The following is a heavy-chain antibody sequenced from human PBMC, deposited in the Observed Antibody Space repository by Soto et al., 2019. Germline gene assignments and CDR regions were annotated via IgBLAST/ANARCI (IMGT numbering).Heavy chain of an antibody. CDR3: VREGTKTLREWFDP. J-gene: IGHJ5*02. Sequence: PSETLSLTGTVSGASISGFYCSWIRKSPGKGLEWIGRIYATGTTDYNPSLKSRVMMSVDTSKKQFSLKLRAVTAADTAIYYCVREGTKTLREWFDPWGEGISVPVCS. D-gene: IGHD1-1*01. CDR1: GASISGFY. V-gene: IGHV4-4*07. CDR2: IYATGTT.